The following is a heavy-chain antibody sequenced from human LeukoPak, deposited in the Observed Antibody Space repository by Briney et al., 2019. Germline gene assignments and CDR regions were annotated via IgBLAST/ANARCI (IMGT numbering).Heavy chain of an antibody. J-gene: IGHJ4*02. V-gene: IGHV4-34*01. CDR3: ERFSSGYYASLDY. CDR2: INHSGST. CDR1: GGSFSGYY. D-gene: IGHD3-22*01. Sequence: PSETLSLTCAVYGGSFSGYYWSWIRQPPGKGLEWIGEINHSGSTNYNPSLKSRVTISVDTSKNQFSLKLSSVTAADTAVYYCERFSSGYYASLDYWGQGTLVTVSS.